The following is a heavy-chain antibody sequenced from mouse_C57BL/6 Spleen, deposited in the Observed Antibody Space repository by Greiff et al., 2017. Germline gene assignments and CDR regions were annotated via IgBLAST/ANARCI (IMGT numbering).Heavy chain of an antibody. CDR2: IDPSDSNT. CDR1: GYTFTSYW. J-gene: IGHJ2*01. V-gene: IGHV1-50*01. CDR3: SRAITTVVATDN. Sequence: QVQLQQPGAELVKPGASVKLSCKASGYTFTSYWMQWVKQRPGQGLEWIGEIDPSDSNTNYNQKFKGKATLTVDTSSSTAYMQLSSLTSEDSAVYYCSRAITTVVATDNWGQGTTLTVSS. D-gene: IGHD1-1*01.